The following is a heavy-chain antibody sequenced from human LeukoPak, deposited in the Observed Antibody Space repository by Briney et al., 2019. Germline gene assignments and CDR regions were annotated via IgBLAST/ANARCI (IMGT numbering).Heavy chain of an antibody. CDR1: GYTFTSYG. V-gene: IGHV1-18*01. D-gene: IGHD3-10*01. Sequence: ASVKVSCKASGYTFTSYGISWVRQAPGQGLEWTGWISAYNGNTNYAQKLQGRVTMTTDTSTSTAYMELRSLRSDDTAVYYCARDLNLWFGELLYDYWGQGTLVTVSS. CDR2: ISAYNGNT. CDR3: ARDLNLWFGELLYDY. J-gene: IGHJ4*02.